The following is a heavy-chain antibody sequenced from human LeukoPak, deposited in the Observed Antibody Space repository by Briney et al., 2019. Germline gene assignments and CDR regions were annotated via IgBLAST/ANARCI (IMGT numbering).Heavy chain of an antibody. CDR1: GFTFSDYN. V-gene: IGHV3-11*04. Sequence: PGGSLRLSCAASGFTFSDYNMNWVRQAPGKGLEWVSYITNGGSTIHHADSVKGRFTISRDNAKKTLYLQMNSLRAEDTAVYYCAKDLSVWGQGTMVTVSS. J-gene: IGHJ3*01. CDR2: ITNGGSTI. CDR3: AKDLSV.